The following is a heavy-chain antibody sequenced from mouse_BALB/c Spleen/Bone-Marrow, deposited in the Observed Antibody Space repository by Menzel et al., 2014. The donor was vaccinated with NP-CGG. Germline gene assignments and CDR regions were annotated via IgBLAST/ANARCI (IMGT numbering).Heavy chain of an antibody. CDR3: TRSDGYYVPHWYFDV. V-gene: IGHV1S81*02. J-gene: IGHJ1*01. Sequence: QVQLQQSGAELVSPGASVKLSCKASGYTFTSYYMYWVKQRPGQGLEWIGEINPSSGGTNFNEKFKSKATLTVDKSSSTAYMQLSSLTSEDSAVYYCTRSDGYYVPHWYFDVWGAGTTVTVSS. CDR2: INPSSGGT. CDR1: GYTFTSYY. D-gene: IGHD2-3*01.